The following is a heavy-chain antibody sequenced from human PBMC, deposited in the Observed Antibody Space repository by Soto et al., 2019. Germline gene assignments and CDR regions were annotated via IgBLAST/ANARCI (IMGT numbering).Heavy chain of an antibody. V-gene: IGHV4-59*08. CDR3: ARHPVYDFWSGAYYYYYMDV. Sequence: SSETLSLTCTVSGGSISSYYWSWIRQPPGKGLEWIGYIYYSGSTNYNPSLKSRVTISVDTSKNQFSLKLSSVTAADTAVYYCARHPVYDFWSGAYYYYYMDVWGKGTTVTVSS. CDR2: IYYSGST. J-gene: IGHJ6*03. D-gene: IGHD3-3*01. CDR1: GGSISSYY.